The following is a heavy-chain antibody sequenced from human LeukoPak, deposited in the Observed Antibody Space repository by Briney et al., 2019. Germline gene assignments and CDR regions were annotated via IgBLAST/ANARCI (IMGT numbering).Heavy chain of an antibody. CDR3: ARGRRYCSSTSCRTLDY. CDR1: GGSISGYY. V-gene: IGHV4-34*01. D-gene: IGHD2-2*01. J-gene: IGHJ4*02. Sequence: SETLSLTCTVSGGSISGYYWSWIRQPPGKGLEWIGEINHSGSTNYNPSLKSRVTISVDTSKNQFSLKLSSVTAADTAVYYCARGRRYCSSTSCRTLDYWGQGTLVTVSS. CDR2: INHSGST.